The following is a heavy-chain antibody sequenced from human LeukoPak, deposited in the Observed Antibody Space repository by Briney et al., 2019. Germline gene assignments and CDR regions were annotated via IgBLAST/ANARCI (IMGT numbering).Heavy chain of an antibody. D-gene: IGHD3-22*01. V-gene: IGHV3-21*01. CDR3: ARDSSGPTVYYYYGMDV. Sequence: PGGSLRLSCAASGFTFSSYSMNWVRQAPGKGLEWVSSISSSSSYIYYADSVKGRFTISRDNAKNSLYLQMNSLRAEDTAVYYCARDSSGPTVYYYYGMDVWGQGTTVTVSS. CDR2: ISSSSSYI. CDR1: GFTFSSYS. J-gene: IGHJ6*02.